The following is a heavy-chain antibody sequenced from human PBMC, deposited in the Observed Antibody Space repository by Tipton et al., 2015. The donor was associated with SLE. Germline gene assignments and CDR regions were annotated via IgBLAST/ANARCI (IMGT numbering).Heavy chain of an antibody. CDR3: ARTLDALDI. CDR1: GGSFSGNY. Sequence: TLSLTCAVYGGSFSGNYWSWIRQSPGKGLEWIGEINHSGNTNYNPSLKSRVTISVDTSKNQFSLKLTAVTAADTAVYYCARTLDALDIWGQGTMVTVSS. CDR2: INHSGNT. J-gene: IGHJ3*02. V-gene: IGHV4-34*01.